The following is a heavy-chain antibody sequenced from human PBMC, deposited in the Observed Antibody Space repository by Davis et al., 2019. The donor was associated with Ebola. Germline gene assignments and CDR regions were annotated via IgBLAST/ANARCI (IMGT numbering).Heavy chain of an antibody. CDR1: GFTFSSYA. Sequence: GESLKISCAASGFTFSSYAMSWVRQAPGKGLEWVSAISGSGGSTYYADSVKGRFTISRDNSKNTLYLQMNSLRAEDTAVYYCAKDLSGDTIFDYWGQGTLVTVSS. V-gene: IGHV3-23*01. J-gene: IGHJ4*02. CDR2: ISGSGGST. D-gene: IGHD5-18*01. CDR3: AKDLSGDTIFDY.